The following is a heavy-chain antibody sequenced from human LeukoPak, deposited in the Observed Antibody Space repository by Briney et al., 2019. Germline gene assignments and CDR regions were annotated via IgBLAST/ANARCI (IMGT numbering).Heavy chain of an antibody. CDR1: GFSFSSYA. V-gene: IGHV3-23*01. CDR2: ISGSGGST. CDR3: AKHLYYDSGAYHTLSSFDY. J-gene: IGHJ4*02. D-gene: IGHD3-22*01. Sequence: GGSLRLSCAASGFSFSSYAMTWVRQAPGKGLEWVSVISGSGGSTYYADSVKGRFTISRDNSKNTLYVQMNSLRAEDTAVYYCAKHLYYDSGAYHTLSSFDYWGQGTLVTVSS.